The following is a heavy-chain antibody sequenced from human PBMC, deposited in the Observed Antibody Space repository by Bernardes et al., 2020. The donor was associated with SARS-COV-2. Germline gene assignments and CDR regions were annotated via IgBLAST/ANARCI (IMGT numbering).Heavy chain of an antibody. J-gene: IGHJ3*02. CDR2: IYYSGST. Sequence: SETLSLTCTVSGGSISSYYWSWIRQPPGKGLEWIGYIYYSGSTNYNPSLKSRVTISVDTSKNQFSLKLSSVTAADTAVYYCARHGIRTALHAFDIWGQGTMVTVSS. CDR1: GGSISSYY. D-gene: IGHD1-1*01. V-gene: IGHV4-59*08. CDR3: ARHGIRTALHAFDI.